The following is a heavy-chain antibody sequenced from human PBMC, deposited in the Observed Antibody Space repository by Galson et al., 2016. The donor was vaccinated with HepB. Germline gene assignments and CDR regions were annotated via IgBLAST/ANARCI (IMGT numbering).Heavy chain of an antibody. CDR1: GFTFSSYW. J-gene: IGHJ4*02. Sequence: SLRLSCAASGFTFSSYWIHWVRQAPGKGLVWVSRITSDGRSITYADFVKGRFTVSRDNAKNTVYLQMTRLRVEDPAVYYCARDKGADTPFDYWSQGSRVTVAS. V-gene: IGHV3-74*03. CDR2: ITSDGRSI. CDR3: ARDKGADTPFDY. D-gene: IGHD3-16*01.